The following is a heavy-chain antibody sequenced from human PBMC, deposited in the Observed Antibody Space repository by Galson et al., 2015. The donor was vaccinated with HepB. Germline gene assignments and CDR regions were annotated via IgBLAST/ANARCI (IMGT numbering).Heavy chain of an antibody. CDR1: GGSVSSSSYY. D-gene: IGHD5-24*01. Sequence: LSLTCTVSGGSVSSSSYYWGWIRQPPGKGLEWIGTIFYSGATHYNPSLKSRVTISVDTSKNQFSLQLSSVTAADTAVYYCARLERLGYKYYFDYWGQGTLVTVSS. V-gene: IGHV4-39*01. J-gene: IGHJ4*02. CDR3: ARLERLGYKYYFDY. CDR2: IFYSGAT.